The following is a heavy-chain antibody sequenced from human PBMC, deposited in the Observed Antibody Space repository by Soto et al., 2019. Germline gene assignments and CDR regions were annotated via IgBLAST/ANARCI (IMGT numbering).Heavy chain of an antibody. CDR2: IYHSGST. J-gene: IGHJ5*02. Sequence: SETLSLTCAVYGGSFSGYYWSWIRQPPGKGLEWIGYIYHSGSTYYDPSLKSRVTISVDRSKNQFSLKLSSVTAADTAVYYCGRWFDPWGQGTPVTVSS. V-gene: IGHV4-34*01. CDR3: GRWFDP. CDR1: GGSFSGYY.